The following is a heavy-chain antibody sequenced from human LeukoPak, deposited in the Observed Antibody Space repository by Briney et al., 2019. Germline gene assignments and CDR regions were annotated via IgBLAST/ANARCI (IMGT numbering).Heavy chain of an antibody. V-gene: IGHV1-46*01. J-gene: IGHJ4*02. CDR3: ASSSSSVDSSWYKAPSDY. Sequence: GASVKVSCKASGYTFTSNYMHWVRQAPGQGLEWMGIINPSGGSTSYAQKFQGRVTITADESTSTAYMELSSLRSEDTAVYYCASSSSSVDSSWYKAPSDYWGQGTLVTVSS. CDR1: GYTFTSNY. CDR2: INPSGGST. D-gene: IGHD6-13*01.